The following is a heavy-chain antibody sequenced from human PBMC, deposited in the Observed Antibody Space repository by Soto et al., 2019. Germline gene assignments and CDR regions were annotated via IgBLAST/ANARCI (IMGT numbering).Heavy chain of an antibody. CDR3: AKGAGEGYCSGGSCYSGRY. CDR2: ISDSGGST. Sequence: EVQLLESGGDLVQPGGSLRLSCAASGFTFSKYAMNWVRQAPGKGLEWVSAISDSGGSTYYADSVKGRFTISRDNSKNALYLQRNSQRAEDTAIYYWAKGAGEGYCSGGSCYSGRYWGQGTLVTVSS. D-gene: IGHD2-15*01. CDR1: GFTFSKYA. J-gene: IGHJ4*02. V-gene: IGHV3-23*01.